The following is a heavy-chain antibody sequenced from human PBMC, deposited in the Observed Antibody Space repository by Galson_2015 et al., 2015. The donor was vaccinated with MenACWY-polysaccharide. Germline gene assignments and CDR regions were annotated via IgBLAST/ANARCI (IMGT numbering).Heavy chain of an antibody. D-gene: IGHD4-17*01. J-gene: IGHJ4*02. CDR3: ASNGDQGY. Sequence: CLRLSCAASGFTVSNNYMNWFRQTPEKGLEWVSLIYSGGSTHYADSVKGRFTISRDSSKNTLYLQMNSLRAEDTAWYYCASNGDQGYWGQGTLVTVSS. CDR2: IYSGGST. CDR1: GFTVSNNY. V-gene: IGHV3-53*01.